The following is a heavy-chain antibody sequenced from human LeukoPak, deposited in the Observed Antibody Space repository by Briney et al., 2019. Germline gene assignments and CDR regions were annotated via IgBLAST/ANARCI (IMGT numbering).Heavy chain of an antibody. CDR3: ARLGGYYDPPDY. Sequence: SETLSLTCTVSGGSIRSSTYYWAWIRQPPGKGLEWTGAIHHSGDTYYNPSLKSRVTISVDTSKNQFSLNLSSVTAADTAVYYCARLGGYYDPPDYWGQGTLVTVSS. CDR2: IHHSGDT. CDR1: GGSIRSSTYY. V-gene: IGHV4-39*01. J-gene: IGHJ4*02. D-gene: IGHD3-22*01.